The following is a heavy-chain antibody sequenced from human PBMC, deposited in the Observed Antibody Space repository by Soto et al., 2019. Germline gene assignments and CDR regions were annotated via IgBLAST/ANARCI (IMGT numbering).Heavy chain of an antibody. CDR3: ARDSHYSAAGNWFDP. V-gene: IGHV1-18*01. D-gene: IGHD6-13*01. CDR1: GYTFTSYG. J-gene: IGHJ5*02. Sequence: ASVKVSCKASGYTFTSYGISWVRQAPGQGLEWMGWISAYNGNTNYAQKLQGRVTMTTDTSTSTAYMELRSLRSDDTAVYYCARDSHYSAAGNWFDPWGQGTLVTVSS. CDR2: ISAYNGNT.